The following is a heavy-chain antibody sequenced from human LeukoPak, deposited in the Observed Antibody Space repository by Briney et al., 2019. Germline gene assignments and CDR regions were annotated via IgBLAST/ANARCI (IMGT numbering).Heavy chain of an antibody. Sequence: ASVKVSCKASGYTFSNFGISWVRQAPGQGLEWMGWISAYNGNTNYAQRLQGRVTMTTDTSTSTAYMELRSLRSDDTAVYYCARDRSSWYFVYYYYGMDVWGQGTTVTVSS. V-gene: IGHV1-18*01. J-gene: IGHJ6*02. CDR2: ISAYNGNT. CDR3: ARDRSSWYFVYYYYGMDV. CDR1: GYTFSNFG. D-gene: IGHD6-13*01.